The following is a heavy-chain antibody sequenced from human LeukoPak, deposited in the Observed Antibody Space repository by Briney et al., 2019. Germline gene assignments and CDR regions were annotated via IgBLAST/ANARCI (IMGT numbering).Heavy chain of an antibody. V-gene: IGHV4-4*07. J-gene: IGHJ5*02. D-gene: IGHD6-13*01. Sequence: SETLSLTCTVSGGSISSYHWSWIRQPAGKGLEWIGHIFASGSTNYNPSLKSRVTISVDKSKNQFSLKLSSVTAADTAVYYCVRDSDGAAQFDPWGQGTPVTVSS. CDR2: IFASGST. CDR1: GGSISSYH. CDR3: VRDSDGAAQFDP.